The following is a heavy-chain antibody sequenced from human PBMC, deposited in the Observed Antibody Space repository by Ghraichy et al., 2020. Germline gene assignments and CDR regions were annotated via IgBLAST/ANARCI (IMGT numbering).Heavy chain of an antibody. J-gene: IGHJ4*02. V-gene: IGHV3-7*01. CDR2: IKEDGSMR. CDR3: ASEEVNMPWR. CDR1: GFTFSASW. Sequence: SLNISCAASGFTFSASWMHWVRQAPGKGLQWLANIKEDGSMRQYVHFVKGRFTISRDNAKKSLFLEMDSLRVEDTAVYFCASEEVNMPWRWGQGTLVTVSS. D-gene: IGHD2-2*01.